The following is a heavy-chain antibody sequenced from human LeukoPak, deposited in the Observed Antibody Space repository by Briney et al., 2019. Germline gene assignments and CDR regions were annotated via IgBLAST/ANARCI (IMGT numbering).Heavy chain of an antibody. J-gene: IGHJ4*02. V-gene: IGHV3-30*04. CDR3: AKARGRITMIVVVGSEFDY. CDR2: ISYDGSNK. CDR1: GFTFSSYA. Sequence: GGSLRLSCAASGFTFSSYAMHWVRQAPGKGLEWVAVISYDGSNKYYADSVKGRFTISRDNSKNTLYLQMNSLRAEDTAVYYCAKARGRITMIVVVGSEFDYWGQGTLVTVSS. D-gene: IGHD3-22*01.